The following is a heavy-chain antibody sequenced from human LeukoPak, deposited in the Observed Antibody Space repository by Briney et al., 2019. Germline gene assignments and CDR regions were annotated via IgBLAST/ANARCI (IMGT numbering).Heavy chain of an antibody. Sequence: KASETLSLTCTVSGGSISSSSYYWGWIRQPPGKGLEWIGSIYYSGSTYYNPSLKSRVTISVDTSKNQFSLKLSSVTAADTAVYYCANTLPTPGYYYYMDVWGKGTTVTVSS. J-gene: IGHJ6*03. CDR3: ANTLPTPGYYYYMDV. CDR2: IYYSGST. CDR1: GGSISSSSYY. V-gene: IGHV4-39*01.